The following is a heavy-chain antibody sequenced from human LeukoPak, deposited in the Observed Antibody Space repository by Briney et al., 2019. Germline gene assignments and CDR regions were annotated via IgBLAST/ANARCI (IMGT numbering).Heavy chain of an antibody. CDR3: TRGVEGFDP. D-gene: IGHD3-10*01. CDR2: IGKGGDT. J-gene: IGHJ5*02. Sequence: GGSLRLSCAASGLTFSNYDMHWVRQAAGKGLEWVSGIGKGGDTYYVGSVRGRFTISRENGKNSLYLQMSSLRVGDTAVYYCTRGVEGFDPWGQGTLVTVSS. V-gene: IGHV3-13*01. CDR1: GLTFSNYD.